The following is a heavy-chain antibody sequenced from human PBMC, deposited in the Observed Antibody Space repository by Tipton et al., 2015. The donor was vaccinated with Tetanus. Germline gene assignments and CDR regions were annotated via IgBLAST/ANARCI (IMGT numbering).Heavy chain of an antibody. D-gene: IGHD6-19*01. Sequence: LRLSCTVSGGSISSGGYYWTWIRQSAGKGLEWIGRIYPSGSANYNPSLESRVTMSVDTSKSHCSLNLTSVTAADTAVYYCARERLGPVTGPRFYFDYWGQGIPVIVSS. CDR2: IYPSGSA. J-gene: IGHJ4*02. CDR1: GGSISSGGYY. CDR3: ARERLGPVTGPRFYFDY. V-gene: IGHV4-61*02.